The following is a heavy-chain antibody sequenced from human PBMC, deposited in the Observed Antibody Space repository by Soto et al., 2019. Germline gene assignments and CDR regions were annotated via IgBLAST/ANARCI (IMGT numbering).Heavy chain of an antibody. CDR2: ISGSGGST. Sequence: GGSLRLSCAASGFTFSSYAMSWVRQAPGKGLEWVSAISGSGGSTYYADSVKGRFTISRDNSKNTLYLQMNSLRAEDTAVYYWAKTAAGRAGYYYGMDVWGQGTTVTVSS. D-gene: IGHD3-10*01. J-gene: IGHJ6*02. CDR1: GFTFSSYA. V-gene: IGHV3-23*01. CDR3: AKTAAGRAGYYYGMDV.